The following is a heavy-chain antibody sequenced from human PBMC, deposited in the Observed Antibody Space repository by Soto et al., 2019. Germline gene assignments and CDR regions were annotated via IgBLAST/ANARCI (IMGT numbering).Heavy chain of an antibody. D-gene: IGHD3-22*01. V-gene: IGHV3-21*01. CDR1: GFTFSSYS. Sequence: GGSLRLSCAASGFTFSSYSMNWARQAPGKGLEWVSSISGSSSYIYYADSVKGRFTISRDNAKNSLYLQMNSLRAEDTAVYYCARTSAVITTPAAFDIWGQGTMVTVSS. J-gene: IGHJ3*02. CDR2: ISGSSSYI. CDR3: ARTSAVITTPAAFDI.